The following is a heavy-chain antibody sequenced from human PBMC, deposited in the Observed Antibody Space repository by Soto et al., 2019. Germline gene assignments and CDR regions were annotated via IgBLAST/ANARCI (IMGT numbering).Heavy chain of an antibody. CDR3: ARGGVDTVTFDY. CDR2: IVPLSGAT. D-gene: IGHD5-18*01. Sequence: QVQLVQSGAEMKKPGSSVKVSCKASGGSLNNYLITWVRQAPGQGLEGLGEIVPLSGATNSAQKFQGRVTITADDSTKTAYMELRSLRPEDTAMYFCARGGVDTVTFDYWGQGTLVTVSS. V-gene: IGHV1-69*01. J-gene: IGHJ4*02. CDR1: GGSLNNYL.